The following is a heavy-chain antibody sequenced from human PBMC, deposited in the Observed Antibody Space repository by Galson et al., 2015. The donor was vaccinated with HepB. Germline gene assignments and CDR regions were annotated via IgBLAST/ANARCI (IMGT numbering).Heavy chain of an antibody. D-gene: IGHD5-18*01. CDR2: IYHFGNT. J-gene: IGHJ4*02. Sequence: LSLTCAVSGDSMSGGGHSWNWIRQPPGKGLEWIGYIYHFGNTYYNPSLKSRVTISVDRSKNQFSLHLNSVTAADTAVYYCAREVYNYGHPFDQWGQGILVTVSS. CDR1: GDSMSGGGHS. V-gene: IGHV4-30-2*01. CDR3: AREVYNYGHPFDQ.